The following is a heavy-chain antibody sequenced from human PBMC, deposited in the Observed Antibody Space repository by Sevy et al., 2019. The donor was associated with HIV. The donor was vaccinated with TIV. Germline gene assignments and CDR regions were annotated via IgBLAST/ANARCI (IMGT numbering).Heavy chain of an antibody. CDR3: ARVGYDYVWGSYQATVGDY. D-gene: IGHD3-16*01. CDR1: GFTFDDYA. V-gene: IGHV3-9*01. CDR2: ISWNSGRI. Sequence: GGSLRLSCAASGFTFDDYAMHWVRHPPGKGLEWVSDISWNSGRIVYEDFVKGRFTISRDNAKNSLYLQMNSLKTEDTALYYWARVGYDYVWGSYQATVGDYWGQGTLVTVSS. J-gene: IGHJ4*02.